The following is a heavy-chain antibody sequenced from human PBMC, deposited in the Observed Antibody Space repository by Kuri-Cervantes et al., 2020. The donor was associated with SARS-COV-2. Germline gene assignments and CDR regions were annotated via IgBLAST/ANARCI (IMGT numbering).Heavy chain of an antibody. V-gene: IGHV4-59*01. CDR1: GDSISRYY. D-gene: IGHD3-10*01. CDR2: IYYSGST. J-gene: IGHJ4*02. CDR3: AREGITMVRGGYFDY. Sequence: SETLSLTCTVSGDSISRYYWNWIRQPPGKGLEWIGYIYYSGSTNYNPSPKSRVTISVGTSKNQFSLKLSSVTAADTAVYYCAREGITMVRGGYFDYWGQGTLVTVSS.